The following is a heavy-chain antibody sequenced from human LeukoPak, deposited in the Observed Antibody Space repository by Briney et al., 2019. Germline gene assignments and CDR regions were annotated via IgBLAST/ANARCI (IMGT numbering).Heavy chain of an antibody. CDR1: GFTFSSYA. J-gene: IGHJ5*02. CDR3: AGQWLVNEVAFDP. Sequence: GRSLTLSCPASGFTFSSYAMHWVRQAPGKGLEWVAVISYDGSNKYYADSVKCRFTISRDNSKNTLYLQMNSLRADDTVVYYCAGQWLVNEVAFDPCGHGKLGTVSS. CDR2: ISYDGSNK. D-gene: IGHD6-19*01. V-gene: IGHV3-30-3*01.